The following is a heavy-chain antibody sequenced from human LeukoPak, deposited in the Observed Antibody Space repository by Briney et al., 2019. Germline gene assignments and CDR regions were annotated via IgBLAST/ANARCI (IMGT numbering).Heavy chain of an antibody. CDR1: GVSISSYY. J-gene: IGHJ5*02. Sequence: KPSETLSLTCTASGVSISSYYWSWLRQPPGKGLEWIGYIYYSGSTNYNPSLKSRVTISVDTSKNQFSLKRSSVTAADTAVYYCARDVGNFNWFDPWGQGTLVTVSS. D-gene: IGHD4-23*01. CDR2: IYYSGST. CDR3: ARDVGNFNWFDP. V-gene: IGHV4-59*01.